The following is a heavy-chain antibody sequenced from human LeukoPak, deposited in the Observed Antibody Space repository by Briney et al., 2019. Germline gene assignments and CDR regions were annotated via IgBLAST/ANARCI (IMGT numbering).Heavy chain of an antibody. J-gene: IGHJ4*02. CDR3: AKGAHTVVTGALPD. CDR2: ISGGGGST. V-gene: IGHV3-23*01. Sequence: GGSLRLSCAASGFTFSSYAMSWVRQAPGKGLEWVSGISGGGGSTYYTDSVKGRFTISRDNSKNTLFLQVNSLRAEDTAVYYCAKGAHTVVTGALPDWGQGTLVTVSS. CDR1: GFTFSSYA. D-gene: IGHD2-2*02.